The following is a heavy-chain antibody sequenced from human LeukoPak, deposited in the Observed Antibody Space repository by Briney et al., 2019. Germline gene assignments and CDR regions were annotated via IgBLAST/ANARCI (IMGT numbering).Heavy chain of an antibody. CDR3: TRDLGVDTTMIFFDY. J-gene: IGHJ4*02. CDR1: GYTFTGYY. CDR2: INPNSGGT. D-gene: IGHD5-18*01. Sequence: GASVKVSCKASGYTFTGYYMHWVRQAPGQGLEWMGWINPNSGGTSYAQKFQGRVTMTRDTSISTAYMELSRLRSDDTAVYYCTRDLGVDTTMIFFDYWGQGSLVTVSS. V-gene: IGHV1-2*02.